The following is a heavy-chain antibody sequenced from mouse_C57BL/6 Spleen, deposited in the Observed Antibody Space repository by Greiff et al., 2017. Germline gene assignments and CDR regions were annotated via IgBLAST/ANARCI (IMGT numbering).Heavy chain of an antibody. V-gene: IGHV1-9*01. CDR3: ARWGYAMDY. Sequence: VQLQQSGAELMKPGASVKLSCTATGYTFTGYCMDWVKQRTGQGLEWIGEIYPGGGGTNYNEKFQGKATITADTSSNTAYMQLSSLTSEDAAIYYCARWGYAMDYWGQGTSITVSA. CDR2: IYPGGGGT. J-gene: IGHJ4*01. CDR1: GYTFTGYC.